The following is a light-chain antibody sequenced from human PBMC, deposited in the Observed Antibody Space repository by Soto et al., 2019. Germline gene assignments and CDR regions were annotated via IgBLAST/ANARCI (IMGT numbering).Light chain of an antibody. Sequence: QSVLTQPPSASGTPGQRVTISCSGSSSNIGSTYVYWYQQLPGTAPKLLIYRNNQRPSGVPDRFSGCKSGTSASLAISGLRSEDEAGYYCAAWDDSLSGVVFGGGTKVTVL. CDR2: RNN. CDR1: SSNIGSTY. V-gene: IGLV1-47*01. J-gene: IGLJ2*01. CDR3: AAWDDSLSGVV.